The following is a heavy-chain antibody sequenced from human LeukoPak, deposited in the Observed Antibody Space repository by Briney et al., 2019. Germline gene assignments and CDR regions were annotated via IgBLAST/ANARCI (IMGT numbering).Heavy chain of an antibody. J-gene: IGHJ5*02. CDR2: IRYDGSNK. Sequence: PGRSLRLSCAASGFTFSSYGMHWVRQAPGKGLEWVAFIRYDGSNKYYADSVKGRFTISRDNSKNTLYLQMNSLRAEDTAVYYCAKDLSSWVYNWFDPWGQGTLVTVS. D-gene: IGHD6-13*01. V-gene: IGHV3-30*02. CDR3: AKDLSSWVYNWFDP. CDR1: GFTFSSYG.